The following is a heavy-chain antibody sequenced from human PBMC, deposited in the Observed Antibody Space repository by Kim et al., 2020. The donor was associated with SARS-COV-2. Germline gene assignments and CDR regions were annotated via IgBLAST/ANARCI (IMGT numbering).Heavy chain of an antibody. CDR3: VTSIGFCSGGRCHDY. D-gene: IGHD2-15*01. J-gene: IGHJ4*02. CDR1: GYSFTSYY. V-gene: IGHV1-46*01. CDR2: INPDDGGT. Sequence: ASVKVSCKASGYSFTSYYIHWVRQAPGQGLEWVGIINPDDGGTIYAQKVQGRVTMTRDTFTSTVYMELNSLRSEDTALYYCVTSIGFCSGGRCHDYWGQG.